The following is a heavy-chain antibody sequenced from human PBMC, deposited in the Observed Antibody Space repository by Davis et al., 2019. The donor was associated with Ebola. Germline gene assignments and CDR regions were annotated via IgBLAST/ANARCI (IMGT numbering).Heavy chain of an antibody. CDR1: GYTFTGYY. V-gene: IGHV1-2*04. Sequence: ASVKVSCKASGYTFTGYYMHWVRQAPGQGLEWMGWINPNSGGTHYAQKFQGWVTMTRDTSTRTAYMELSRLRSDDTAVYYCAREVPRFDSSGYYYGMDVWGQGTTVTVSS. CDR3: AREVPRFDSSGYYYGMDV. D-gene: IGHD3-22*01. CDR2: INPNSGGT. J-gene: IGHJ6*02.